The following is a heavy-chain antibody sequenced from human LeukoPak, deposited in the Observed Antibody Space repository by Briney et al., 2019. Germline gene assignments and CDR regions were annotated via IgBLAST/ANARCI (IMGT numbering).Heavy chain of an antibody. V-gene: IGHV4-34*01. CDR3: ASLPGYYGSGRYYYYYMDV. Sequence: PSETLSLTCAVYGGSFSGYYWSWIRQPPGKGLEWIGEINHSGSTNYNPSLKSRVTISVDTSKNQFSLKLSSVTAADTAVYYCASLPGYYGSGRYYYYYMDVWGKGTTVTVSS. CDR2: INHSGST. CDR1: GGSFSGYY. J-gene: IGHJ6*03. D-gene: IGHD3-10*01.